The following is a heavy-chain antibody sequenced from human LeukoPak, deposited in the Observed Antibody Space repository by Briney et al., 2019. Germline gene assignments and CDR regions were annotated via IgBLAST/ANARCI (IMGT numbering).Heavy chain of an antibody. Sequence: ASVKVSCKASGFTFTSSAVQWVRQARGQRLEWIGWIVVGSGNTNYAQKFQERVTITRDMSTSTAYMELSSLRSEDTAVYYCAAGYCSGGSCYPYYCYGMDVWGQGTTVTVSS. J-gene: IGHJ6*02. V-gene: IGHV1-58*01. CDR1: GFTFTSSA. CDR3: AAGYCSGGSCYPYYCYGMDV. CDR2: IVVGSGNT. D-gene: IGHD2-15*01.